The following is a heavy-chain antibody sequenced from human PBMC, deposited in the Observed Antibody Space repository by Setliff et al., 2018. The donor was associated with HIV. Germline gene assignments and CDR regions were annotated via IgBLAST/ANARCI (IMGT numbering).Heavy chain of an antibody. CDR2: IYITEDT. CDR1: GGSLNTVTYY. Sequence: SETLSLTCTVSGGSLNTVTYYWSWIRQPAGKGLEWIGHIYITEDTNYNPSLKSRFTISRDNAKNSLYLQMNSLRAEDTAMYYCARDWRHGYDLNFDYWGQGTLVTVSS. V-gene: IGHV4-61*09. CDR3: ARDWRHGYDLNFDY. D-gene: IGHD5-12*01. J-gene: IGHJ4*02.